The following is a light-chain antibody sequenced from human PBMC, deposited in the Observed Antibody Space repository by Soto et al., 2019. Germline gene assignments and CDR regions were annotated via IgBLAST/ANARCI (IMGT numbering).Light chain of an antibody. Sequence: QSALTQPASVSGSPGQSITISCTGTSSDIGDYTHVSWYQQHPGKAPKLIIYEVSDRPSGASNRFSGSKSGNTASLTISGLQTEDEADYYCCSYTSISTSAVFGGGTQLTVL. CDR2: EVS. V-gene: IGLV2-14*01. J-gene: IGLJ2*01. CDR3: CSYTSISTSAV. CDR1: SSDIGDYTH.